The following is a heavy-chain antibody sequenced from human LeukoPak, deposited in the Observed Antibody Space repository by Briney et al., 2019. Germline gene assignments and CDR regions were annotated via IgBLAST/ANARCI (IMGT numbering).Heavy chain of an antibody. CDR3: ARDSASYDFWSGYYSY. Sequence: PSETLSLTCTVSGGSISSYYWSWIRQPAGKGLEWIGRIYISGSTNYNPSLKSRVTMSVDTSKNQFSLKLSSVTAADTAVYYCARDSASYDFWSGYYSYWGQGTLVTVSS. V-gene: IGHV4-4*07. D-gene: IGHD3-3*01. CDR1: GGSISSYY. CDR2: IYISGST. J-gene: IGHJ4*02.